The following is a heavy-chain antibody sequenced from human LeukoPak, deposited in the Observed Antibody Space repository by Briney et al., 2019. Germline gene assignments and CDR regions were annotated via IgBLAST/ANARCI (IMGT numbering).Heavy chain of an antibody. CDR3: ARDFRGGTGGLDY. CDR1: GGSISSYY. V-gene: IGHV4-30-4*08. D-gene: IGHD3/OR15-3a*01. Sequence: SETLSLTCTVSGGSISSYYWSWIRQPPGKGLEWIGYIYYSGTTYYNPSLRSRVTVSVDTSKNQFSLNLSSVTAADTAVYYCARDFRGGTGGLDYWGQGTLVTVSS. J-gene: IGHJ4*02. CDR2: IYYSGTT.